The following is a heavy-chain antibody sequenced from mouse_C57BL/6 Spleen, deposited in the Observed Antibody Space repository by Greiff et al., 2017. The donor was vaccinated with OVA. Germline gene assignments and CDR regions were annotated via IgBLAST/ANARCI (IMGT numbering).Heavy chain of an antibody. J-gene: IGHJ2*01. CDR3: ASDGYPYYFDY. CDR1: GFTFSSYG. V-gene: IGHV5-6*01. CDR2: ISSGGSYT. D-gene: IGHD2-3*01. Sequence: EVKLMESGGDLVKPGGSLKLSCAASGFTFSSYGMSWVRQTPDKRLEWVATISSGGSYTYYPDSVTGRFTISRDNAKNTLYLQMSSLKSEDTAMYYCASDGYPYYFDYWGQGTTLTVSS.